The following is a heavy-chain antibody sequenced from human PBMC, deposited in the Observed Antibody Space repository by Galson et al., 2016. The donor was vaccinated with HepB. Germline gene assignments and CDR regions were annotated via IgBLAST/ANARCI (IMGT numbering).Heavy chain of an antibody. V-gene: IGHV4-61*08. Sequence: TLSLTCTVSGGSIRSGDYYWSWIRQSSGTGLEYIGYISYSGTTNYNPSFKSRVTITVDTSKNQFSLRLTSVTGADTAFYYCARAGFGVFYLDFCGQGTLVTVSS. J-gene: IGHJ4*02. CDR1: GGSIRSGDYY. CDR3: ARAGFGVFYLDF. D-gene: IGHD3-10*01. CDR2: ISYSGTT.